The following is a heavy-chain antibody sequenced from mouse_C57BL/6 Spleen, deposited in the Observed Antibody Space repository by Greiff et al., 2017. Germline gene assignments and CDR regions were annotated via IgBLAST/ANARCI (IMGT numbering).Heavy chain of an antibody. CDR3: AEGNGYYAMDY. Sequence: VQLQQSGAELARPGASVKLSCKASGYTFTSYGISWVKQRTGQGLEWIGEIYPRSGNTYYNEKFKGKATLTADKSSSTAYMELRSLTSEDSAVYFCAEGNGYYAMDYWGQGTSVTVSS. CDR2: IYPRSGNT. V-gene: IGHV1-81*01. CDR1: GYTFTSYG. J-gene: IGHJ4*01.